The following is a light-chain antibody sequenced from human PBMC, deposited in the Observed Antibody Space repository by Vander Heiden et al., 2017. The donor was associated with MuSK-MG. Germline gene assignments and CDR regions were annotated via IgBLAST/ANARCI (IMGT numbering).Light chain of an antibody. Sequence: DIVMTQSPDSLAVSLGGRATINCKSSQSVLYSSNNKNYLAWYQQKPGQPPKLLIYWASTRESGVPDRFSGSGSGTEFTLTISSLQAEDVAVYYCQQYDTTPWTFGQGTKVETK. J-gene: IGKJ1*01. V-gene: IGKV4-1*01. CDR1: QSVLYSSNNKNY. CDR3: QQYDTTPWT. CDR2: WAS.